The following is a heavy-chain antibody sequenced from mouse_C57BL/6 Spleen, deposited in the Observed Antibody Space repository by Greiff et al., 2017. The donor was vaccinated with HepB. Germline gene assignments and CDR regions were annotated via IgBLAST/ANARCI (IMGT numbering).Heavy chain of an antibody. V-gene: IGHV1-22*01. D-gene: IGHD1-1*01. Sequence: VQLKESGPELVKPGASVKMSCKASGYTFTDYNMHWVKQSHGKSLEWIGYINPNNGGTSYNQKFKGKATLTVNKSSSTAYMELRSLTSEDSAVYYCARYSYSAMDYWGQGTSVTVSS. CDR3: ARYSYSAMDY. J-gene: IGHJ4*01. CDR2: INPNNGGT. CDR1: GYTFTDYN.